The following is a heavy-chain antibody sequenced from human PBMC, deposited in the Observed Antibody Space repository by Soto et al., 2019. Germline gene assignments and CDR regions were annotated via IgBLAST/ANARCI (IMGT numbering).Heavy chain of an antibody. Sequence: ASVKVSCKASGGTFSSYAISWVRQAPGQGLEWMGGIIPIFGTANYAQKFQGRVTITADESTSTAYMELSSLRSEDTAVYYCARDHPRGYYDSSGYLDAFDIWGQGTMVTVSS. J-gene: IGHJ3*02. CDR2: IIPIFGTA. CDR1: GGTFSSYA. D-gene: IGHD3-22*01. CDR3: ARDHPRGYYDSSGYLDAFDI. V-gene: IGHV1-69*13.